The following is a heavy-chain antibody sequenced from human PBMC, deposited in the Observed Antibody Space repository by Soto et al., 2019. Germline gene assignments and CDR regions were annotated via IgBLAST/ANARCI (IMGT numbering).Heavy chain of an antibody. Sequence: SETLSLTCTVFGASISSYYWSWIRQSPGRGLEWIGYMYYSGSTNYNPSLKSRVTISGDLSKNQLSLKLTSVTAADTAMYYCAREKIIGANRWLDPWGQGTLVTVSS. CDR2: MYYSGST. CDR3: AREKIIGANRWLDP. J-gene: IGHJ5*02. CDR1: GASISSYY. D-gene: IGHD5-12*01. V-gene: IGHV4-59*01.